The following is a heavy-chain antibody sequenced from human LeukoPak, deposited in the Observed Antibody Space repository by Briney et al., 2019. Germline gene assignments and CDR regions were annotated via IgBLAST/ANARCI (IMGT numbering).Heavy chain of an antibody. V-gene: IGHV3-21*01. CDR2: ISCSSSYI. Sequence: GGSLRLSCAASGFTFSSYSMNWVRQAPGKGLEWVSSISCSSSYIYYADSVKGRFTISRDNAKNSLYLQMNSLRAEDTAVYYCASIYDSSGYYKGDDAFDIWGQGTMVTVSS. CDR3: ASIYDSSGYYKGDDAFDI. J-gene: IGHJ3*02. D-gene: IGHD3-22*01. CDR1: GFTFSSYS.